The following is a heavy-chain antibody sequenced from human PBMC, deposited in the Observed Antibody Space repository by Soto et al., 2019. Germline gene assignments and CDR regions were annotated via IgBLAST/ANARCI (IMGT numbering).Heavy chain of an antibody. Sequence: PSETLSLTCTVSGDSIDTSRHYWGWIRQPPGKGLEWIGSIYYSGTTYYNPSLKSRVTISADTSKNKFSLKLSSVTAADTAVYYCARLKGVFTITTYNLLDPWGQGTMVPVYS. CDR3: ARLKGVFTITTYNLLDP. D-gene: IGHD3-22*01. CDR1: GDSIDTSRHY. J-gene: IGHJ5*02. CDR2: IYYSGTT. V-gene: IGHV4-39*01.